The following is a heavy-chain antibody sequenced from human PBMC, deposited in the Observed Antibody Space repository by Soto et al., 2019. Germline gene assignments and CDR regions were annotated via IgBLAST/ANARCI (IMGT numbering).Heavy chain of an antibody. CDR1: GYTFTNYY. Sequence: QVQLVQSGAEVKKPGASVRVSCRTSGYTFTNYYIHWVRQAPGQGLEWMGIINPRGGSTTYAQKFQDGVTMTRDTSTSTVHMELSSLSSDDTAVYYCARSRVDSYDSSGYYPYHSPFDYWGQGTLITVSS. CDR3: ARSRVDSYDSSGYYPYHSPFDY. CDR2: INPRGGST. D-gene: IGHD3-22*01. V-gene: IGHV1-46*01. J-gene: IGHJ4*02.